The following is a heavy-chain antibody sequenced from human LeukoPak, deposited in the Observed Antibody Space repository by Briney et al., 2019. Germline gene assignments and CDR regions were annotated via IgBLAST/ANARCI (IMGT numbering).Heavy chain of an antibody. D-gene: IGHD1-26*01. V-gene: IGHV4-4*02. CDR2: INHSGST. Sequence: SETLSLTCAVSGGSISSSNWGSWVRQAPGKGLEWIGEINHSGSTNYNPSLKSRVTISVDTSKNQFSLKLSSVTAVATAVYYCAREWGYWGQGTLVTVSS. J-gene: IGHJ4*02. CDR3: AREWGY. CDR1: GGSISSSNW.